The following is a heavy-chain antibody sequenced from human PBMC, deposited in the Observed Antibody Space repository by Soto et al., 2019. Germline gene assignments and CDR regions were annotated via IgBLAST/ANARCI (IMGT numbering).Heavy chain of an antibody. CDR1: GYTFTAYA. V-gene: IGHV1-3*05. J-gene: IGHJ4*02. CDR3: TRSSISPYGGLIGPFDY. CDR2: MNPANGNT. Sequence: QVQLAQSGDEERKPGASVKGSCEATGYTFTAYAMHWVRQAPGQGLEWMGWMNPANGNTKYSQKFQGRLTITSDTSANTVYMELNSLTSEDTAMYYCTRSSISPYGGLIGPFDYWGQGNLVTVSS. D-gene: IGHD3-16*02.